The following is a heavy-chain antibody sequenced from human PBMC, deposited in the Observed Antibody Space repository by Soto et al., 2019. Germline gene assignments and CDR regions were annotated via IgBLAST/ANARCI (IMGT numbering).Heavy chain of an antibody. CDR1: GGSISSSSYY. J-gene: IGHJ6*03. CDR2: IYYSGST. Sequence: QLQLQESGPGLVKPSETLSLTCTVSGGSISSSSYYWGWIRQPPGKGLEWIGSIYYSGSTYSTPTLKSRVTISVDTSKTQFSLKLSSVTAADTAVYYCARLVTVTTFYDYYYMDVWGKGTTVTVSS. D-gene: IGHD4-17*01. V-gene: IGHV4-39*01. CDR3: ARLVTVTTFYDYYYMDV.